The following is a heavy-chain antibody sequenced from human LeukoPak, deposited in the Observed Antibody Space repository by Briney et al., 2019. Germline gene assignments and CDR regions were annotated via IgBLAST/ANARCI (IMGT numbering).Heavy chain of an antibody. CDR2: IYRSGST. CDR1: GGSISSSNW. D-gene: IGHD5-18*01. V-gene: IGHV4-4*02. Sequence: SGTLSLTCAVSGGSISSSNWWSWVRQPPGKGLEWIGEIYRSGSTNYNPSLKSRVTISVDTSKNQFSLKLNSVTAAETAVYYCAREGAYGYGDAPLHFDYWGQGTLVTVSS. J-gene: IGHJ4*02. CDR3: AREGAYGYGDAPLHFDY.